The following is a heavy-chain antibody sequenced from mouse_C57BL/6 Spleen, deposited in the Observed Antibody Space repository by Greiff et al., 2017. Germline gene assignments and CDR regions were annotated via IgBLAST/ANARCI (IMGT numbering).Heavy chain of an antibody. CDR2: INPNNGGT. J-gene: IGHJ1*03. CDR3: ARLRYYGSSYGYFDV. D-gene: IGHD1-1*01. Sequence: EVQLQQSGPELVKPGASVKIPCKASGYTFTDYNMDWVKQSHGKSLEWIGDINPNNGGTIYNQTFKGKATLTVDKSSSTAYMELRSLTSEDTAVYYCARLRYYGSSYGYFDVWGTGTTVTVSS. V-gene: IGHV1-18*01. CDR1: GYTFTDYN.